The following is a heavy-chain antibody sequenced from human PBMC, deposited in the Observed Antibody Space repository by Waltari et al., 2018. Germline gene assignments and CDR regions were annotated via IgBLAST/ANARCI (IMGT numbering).Heavy chain of an antibody. J-gene: IGHJ4*02. D-gene: IGHD2-2*01. CDR2: INPNSGGT. CDR3: ASTPDKIRSSTSPTTFNY. CDR1: GYTFTGYY. V-gene: IGHV1-2*02. Sequence: QVQLVQSGAEVKKPGASVKVSCKASGYTFTGYYMHWVRQAPGQGLEWMGWINPNSGGTNYAQKFQGRVTMTRDTSISTAYMELSRLRSDDTAVYYCASTPDKIRSSTSPTTFNYWGQGTLVTVSS.